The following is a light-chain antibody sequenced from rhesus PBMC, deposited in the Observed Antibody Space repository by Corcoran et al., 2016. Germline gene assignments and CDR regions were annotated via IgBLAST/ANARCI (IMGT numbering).Light chain of an antibody. CDR2: GAS. CDR1: QSVSSS. Sequence: EIVMTQSPATLSLSPGERATLSCRASQSVSSSLAWYQQKLGQAPSLLIYGASRRDTGIPDRFSGSGSGPEFTLTISSLEPEDFAVYYCQQYSNWPRTFGQGTKVEIK. V-gene: IGKV3-42*03. J-gene: IGKJ1*01. CDR3: QQYSNWPRT.